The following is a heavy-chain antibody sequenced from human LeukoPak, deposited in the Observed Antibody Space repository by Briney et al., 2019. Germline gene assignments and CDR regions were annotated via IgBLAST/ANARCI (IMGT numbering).Heavy chain of an antibody. Sequence: GGSLRLSCTASGFSSSSYGMHWVRQAPGKGLEWVAFIRSDGNNQYYADSAKGRFTISRDRSKNTVYLELNRLTPDDTAVFYCARELGGMTAPPVFGHWGQGTLVTVSS. D-gene: IGHD6-13*01. CDR3: ARELGGMTAPPVFGH. V-gene: IGHV3-30*02. CDR1: GFSSSSYG. J-gene: IGHJ4*02. CDR2: IRSDGNNQ.